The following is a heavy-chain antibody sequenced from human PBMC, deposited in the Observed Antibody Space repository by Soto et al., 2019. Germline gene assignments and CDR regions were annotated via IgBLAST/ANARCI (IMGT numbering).Heavy chain of an antibody. CDR3: AKLAGYCSGTSCYGHDALAV. D-gene: IGHD2-2*01. CDR2: INYSGST. Sequence: PSETLSLTCIVSSGSMSSGLNHWGWIRQPPGKGLEWIGNINYSGSTYYNPSLQSRLTISVDTSNNQFSLTLSSVTAADTAVYYCAKLAGYCSGTSCYGHDALAVWGQGTTVIGSS. V-gene: IGHV4-39*01. CDR1: SGSMSSGLNH. J-gene: IGHJ6*02.